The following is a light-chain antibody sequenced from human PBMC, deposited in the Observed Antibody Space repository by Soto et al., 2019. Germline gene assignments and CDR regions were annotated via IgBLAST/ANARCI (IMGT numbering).Light chain of an antibody. CDR1: SNDFGSRNF. J-gene: IGLJ3*02. CDR2: EGT. CDR3: CSYAGGTTWV. V-gene: IGLV2-23*01. Sequence: QSALTQPASISGSPGQSITISCTGSSNDFGSRNFVSWYQQRPNKAPKLMIFEGTKRPSGVSDRFSASKSGYTASLTISGLRAEDEANYYCCSYAGGTTWVFGGGTKVTVL.